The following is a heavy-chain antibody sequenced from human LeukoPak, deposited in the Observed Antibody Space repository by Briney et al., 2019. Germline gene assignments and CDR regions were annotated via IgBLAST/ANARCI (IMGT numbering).Heavy chain of an antibody. J-gene: IGHJ3*02. D-gene: IGHD6-19*01. V-gene: IGHV4-61*01. CDR1: GGSISSSSYY. CDR3: ARDRAVAVLGAFDI. Sequence: SETLSLTCTVSGGSISSSSYYWSWIRQPPGKGLEWIGYIYYSGSTNYNPSLKSRVTISVDTSKNQFSLKLSSVTAADTAVYYCARDRAVAVLGAFDIWGQGTMVTVSS. CDR2: IYYSGST.